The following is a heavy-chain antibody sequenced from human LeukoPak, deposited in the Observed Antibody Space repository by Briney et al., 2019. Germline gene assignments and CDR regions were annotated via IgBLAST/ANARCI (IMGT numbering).Heavy chain of an antibody. Sequence: GSLRLSCAASGFTFSSYSMNWVRQAPGKGLEWVSSISSSSSYIYYADSVKGRFTISRDNAKNSLYLQMNSLRAEDAAVYYCARADSSGWSNDYWGQGTLVTVSS. D-gene: IGHD6-19*01. J-gene: IGHJ4*02. CDR2: ISSSSSYI. V-gene: IGHV3-21*01. CDR3: ARADSSGWSNDY. CDR1: GFTFSSYS.